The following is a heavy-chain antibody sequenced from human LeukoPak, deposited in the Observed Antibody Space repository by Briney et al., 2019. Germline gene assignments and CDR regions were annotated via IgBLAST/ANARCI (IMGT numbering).Heavy chain of an antibody. Sequence: ASVKVSCKAAGYTFTGYYMHCVRQASGQGLEWMGRINPNSGGTNYAQKFQGRVTMTRDTSISTAYMELSRLRSDDTAVYYCARDYYYDSSGYYVQWGQGTLVTVSS. CDR1: GYTFTGYY. J-gene: IGHJ4*02. V-gene: IGHV1-2*06. D-gene: IGHD3-22*01. CDR3: ARDYYYDSSGYYVQ. CDR2: INPNSGGT.